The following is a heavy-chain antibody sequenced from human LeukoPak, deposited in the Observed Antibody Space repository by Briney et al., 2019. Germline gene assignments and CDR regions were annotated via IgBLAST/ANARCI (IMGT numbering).Heavy chain of an antibody. CDR2: IYNDGSST. V-gene: IGHV3-74*01. J-gene: IGHJ3*02. CDR3: ARVRGGSGRSYAADAFDI. Sequence: GGSLRLSCAASRFTFSNYWMHWVRQAPGKGLVWVSRIYNDGSSTSYADSVKGRFTISRDNAKSTLYLQMNSLRAEDTAVYYCARVRGGSGRSYAADAFDIWGQGTMVTVSS. CDR1: RFTFSNYW. D-gene: IGHD1-26*01.